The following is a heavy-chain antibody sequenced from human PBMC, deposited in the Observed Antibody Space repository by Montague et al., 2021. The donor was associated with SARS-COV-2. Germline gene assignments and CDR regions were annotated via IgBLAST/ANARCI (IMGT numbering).Heavy chain of an antibody. D-gene: IGHD2-2*01. Sequence: SETLSLTCTVSGGSISSYYWSWIRQPPGKGLEWIGSIYCSGSTYXNPSLKSRVTISVDTSKNQFSLKLSSVTAADTAVYYCARQGDQLLLEYWFDPWGQGTLVTVSS. CDR3: ARQGDQLLLEYWFDP. J-gene: IGHJ5*02. V-gene: IGHV4-59*05. CDR2: IYCSGST. CDR1: GGSISSYY.